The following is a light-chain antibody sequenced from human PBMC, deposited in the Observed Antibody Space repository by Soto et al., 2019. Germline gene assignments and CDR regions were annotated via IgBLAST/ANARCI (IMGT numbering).Light chain of an antibody. CDR1: SSDAGGYNY. CDR3: SSYTSSSTLEV. J-gene: IGLJ3*02. CDR2: EVS. Sequence: QSALTQPASVSGSPGQSITISCTGTSSDAGGYNYVSWYQQHPGKAPKLMIYEVSNRPSGLSNRFSGSKSGNTASLTISGLQAEDEADYYCSSYTSSSTLEVFGGGTKLTVL. V-gene: IGLV2-14*01.